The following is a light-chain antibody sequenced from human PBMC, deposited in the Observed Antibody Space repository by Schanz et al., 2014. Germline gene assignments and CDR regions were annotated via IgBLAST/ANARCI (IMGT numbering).Light chain of an antibody. CDR3: VLYLDSGIWV. V-gene: IGLV8-61*01. Sequence: QTVVTQEPSFSVSPGGTVTLTCGLSSGSVSTTFYPTWLQQTPGQAPRTLIYSTNTRSSGVPDRFSGSILGNKAALTITGAQANDESDYYCVLYLDSGIWVFGGGTKVTVL. CDR1: SGSVSTTFY. J-gene: IGLJ3*02. CDR2: STN.